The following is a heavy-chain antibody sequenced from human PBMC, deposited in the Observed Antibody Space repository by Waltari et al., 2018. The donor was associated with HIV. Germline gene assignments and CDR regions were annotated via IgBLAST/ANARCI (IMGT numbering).Heavy chain of an antibody. CDR3: ARVLYDSSGYYAYYFDY. CDR2: IYYSGST. V-gene: IGHV4-59*01. J-gene: IGHJ4*02. D-gene: IGHD3-22*01. Sequence: QVQLQESGPGLVKPSETLSLTCTVSGGSISSYYWSWIRQPPGKGLEWIGYIYYSGSTNSNPALKIRVTISVDTSKNQFSLKLGSVTAADTAVYYCARVLYDSSGYYAYYFDYWGQGTLVTVSS. CDR1: GGSISSYY.